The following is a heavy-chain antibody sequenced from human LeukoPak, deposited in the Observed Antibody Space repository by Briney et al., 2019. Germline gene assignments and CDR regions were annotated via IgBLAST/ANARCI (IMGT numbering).Heavy chain of an antibody. Sequence: SETLSLTCTVSGGSISSSTSCWSWVRQPPGKGLEWIGCMYYSGSTYYNPSLKSRVTISVDTSKNQFSLKLSSVTAADTAVYYCARHPTVWNCGVGMDVWGQGTTVTVSS. CDR2: MYYSGST. CDR1: GGSISSSTSC. CDR3: ARHPTVWNCGVGMDV. D-gene: IGHD1-7*01. V-gene: IGHV4-39*01. J-gene: IGHJ6*02.